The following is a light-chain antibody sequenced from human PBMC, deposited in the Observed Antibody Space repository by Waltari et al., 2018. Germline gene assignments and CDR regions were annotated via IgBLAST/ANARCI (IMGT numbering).Light chain of an antibody. CDR3: QQSHSTPLT. J-gene: IGKJ4*01. CDR1: QSISNY. CDR2: AAS. Sequence: DIQMTQSPSSLSASVGERVTITCRASQSISNYLNWYQQKPGKAPKLLIYAASSLQSGVPSRFSGSGSRTDFTLTISSLQPEDFAIYYVQQSHSTPLTFGGGTKVEMK. V-gene: IGKV1-39*01.